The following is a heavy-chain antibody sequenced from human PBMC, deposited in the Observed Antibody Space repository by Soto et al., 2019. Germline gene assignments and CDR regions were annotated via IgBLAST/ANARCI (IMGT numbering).Heavy chain of an antibody. V-gene: IGHV3-23*01. Sequence: PGGSLRLSCGASGFPFSIYTTNWVRQAPGKGLEWVSSISGSGTGTYDADSVKGRFTISRDNSKNTLYLQMNSLRAEDTALYYCASPAGDTSAWYSPWYDYWGQGTLVTVSS. CDR1: GFPFSIYT. CDR2: ISGSGTGT. D-gene: IGHD6-19*01. J-gene: IGHJ4*02. CDR3: ASPAGDTSAWYSPWYDY.